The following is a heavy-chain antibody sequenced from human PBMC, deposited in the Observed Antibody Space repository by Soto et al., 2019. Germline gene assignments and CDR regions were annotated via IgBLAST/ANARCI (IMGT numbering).Heavy chain of an antibody. CDR3: ARTYYDILPGYYLGPGWFDP. CDR1: GGSISSNSYY. D-gene: IGHD3-9*01. V-gene: IGHV4-39*01. J-gene: IGHJ5*02. Sequence: QLQLQESGPGLVKPSETLSLTCTVSGGSISSNSYYWGWIPQPPGKGLEWIGSMYYGGSTYYNPSLKSRVTISVDTSKNQFSLKLSSVTAADTAVYYCARTYYDILPGYYLGPGWFDPWGQGTLVTVSS. CDR2: MYYGGST.